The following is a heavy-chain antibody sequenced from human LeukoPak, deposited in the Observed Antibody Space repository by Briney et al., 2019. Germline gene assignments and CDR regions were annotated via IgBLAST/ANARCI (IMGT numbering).Heavy chain of an antibody. V-gene: IGHV4-34*01. CDR1: GESLSGYY. J-gene: IGHJ4*02. Sequence: SETLSLTCAVYGESLSGYYWSWIRQPPGKGLEWIGDINHSESTNYNSSLKSRVTISVDTSKNQFSLKLRSVTAADTAVYYCAREGGFYRPLDYSGQGTLVTVSS. CDR3: AREGGFYRPLDY. D-gene: IGHD3-3*01. CDR2: INHSEST.